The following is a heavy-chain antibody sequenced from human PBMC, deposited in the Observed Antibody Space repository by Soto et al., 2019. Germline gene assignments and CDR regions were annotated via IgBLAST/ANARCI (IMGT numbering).Heavy chain of an antibody. J-gene: IGHJ4*02. V-gene: IGHV5-51*01. Sequence: LKISCKASGYGFSSSWIGWVRQTPGKGLEWMGIIYPGDSDTRYSPSFQGQVTISADKSISTAYLQWSSLKASDSAMYYCARHGSGWSVAHYWGQGTLVTVSS. CDR3: ARHGSGWSVAHY. D-gene: IGHD6-19*01. CDR1: GYGFSSSW. CDR2: IYPGDSDT.